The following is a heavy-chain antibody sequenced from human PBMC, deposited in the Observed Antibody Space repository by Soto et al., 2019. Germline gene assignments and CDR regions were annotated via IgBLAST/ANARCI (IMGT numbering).Heavy chain of an antibody. D-gene: IGHD2-8*01. J-gene: IGHJ4*02. CDR1: GGFITTNTFY. CDR3: ARKYCSSGKCYPDY. Sequence: PSETLSLTCTVSGGFITTNTFYWGWIRQPPGKGLEWIGSFHPSGRTYYNPSLKSRVTISADTPKNLFSLELSSVTAADTAVYYCARKYCSSGKCYPDYWGQGTPVTVSS. CDR2: FHPSGRT. V-gene: IGHV4-39*02.